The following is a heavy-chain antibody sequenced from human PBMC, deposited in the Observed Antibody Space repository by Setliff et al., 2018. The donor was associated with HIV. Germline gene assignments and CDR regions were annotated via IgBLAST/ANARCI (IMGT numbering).Heavy chain of an antibody. CDR1: GGSIGSGGYS. CDR3: ARGSRSHGGMFGY. Sequence: SSETLSLTCAVSGGSIGSGGYSWSWIRQPPGRGLEWVGYIYHVGGTYSNPSLRSRVTISVDRSKNLFSLKLTSVTAADTAIYYCARGSRSHGGMFGYWGQGTLVTVSS. CDR2: IYHVGGT. V-gene: IGHV4-30-2*01. J-gene: IGHJ4*02. D-gene: IGHD6-13*01.